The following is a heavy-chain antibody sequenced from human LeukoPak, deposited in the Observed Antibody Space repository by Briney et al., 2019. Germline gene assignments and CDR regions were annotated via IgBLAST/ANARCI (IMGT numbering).Heavy chain of an antibody. V-gene: IGHV4-39*01. D-gene: IGHD3-22*01. CDR2: IYYSGST. CDR3: ARREGYYDLDY. Sequence: SETLSLTCTVSGGSISSSSYYWGWIRHPPGKGLEWIGSIYYSGSTYYNPSLKSRVTISVDTSKNQFSLKLSSVTAADTAVYYCARREGYYDLDYWGQGTLVTVSS. CDR1: GGSISSSSYY. J-gene: IGHJ4*02.